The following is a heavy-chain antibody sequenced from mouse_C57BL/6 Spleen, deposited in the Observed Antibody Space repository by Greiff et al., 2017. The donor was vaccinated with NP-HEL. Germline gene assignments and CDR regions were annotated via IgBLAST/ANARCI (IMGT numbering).Heavy chain of an antibody. D-gene: IGHD1-1*02. J-gene: IGHJ3*01. CDR1: GFTFSDYG. V-gene: IGHV5-17*01. CDR3: ARGVAPDAY. CDR2: ISSGSSTI. Sequence: EVKLVESGGGLVKPGGSLKLSCAASGFTFSDYGMHWVRQAPEKGLEWVAYISSGSSTIYYADTVKGRFTISRDNAKNTLFLQMTSLRSEDTAMYYCARGVAPDAYWGQGTLVTVSA.